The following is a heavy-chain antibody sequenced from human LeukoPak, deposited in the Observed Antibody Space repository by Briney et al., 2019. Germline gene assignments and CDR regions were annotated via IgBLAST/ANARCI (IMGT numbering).Heavy chain of an antibody. V-gene: IGHV3-64D*09. CDR1: GFTFNTYV. D-gene: IGHD3-10*01. J-gene: IGHJ5*02. CDR2: ISSDGDST. CDR3: VRSSASSGPNCFDP. Sequence: GGSLRLSCSASGFTFNTYVMHWVRQAPGKGLEYVSAISSDGDSTYNADSVKGRFTISRDNSKNTLYLQMSSLRTEDTAVYYCVRSSASSGPNCFDPWGQGTLVTVSS.